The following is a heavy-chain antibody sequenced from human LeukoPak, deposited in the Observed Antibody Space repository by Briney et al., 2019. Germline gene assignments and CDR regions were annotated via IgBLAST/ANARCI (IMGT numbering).Heavy chain of an antibody. CDR3: ARGGSGWT. CDR2: ISSSSSYI. V-gene: IGHV3-21*01. Sequence: GESLRLSCAASGFTFSDYSMNWVRHAPGKGLEWVSSISSSSSYIFYADSVRGRFSISRDNAKNSLYLQMNSLRAEDTAVYYCARGGSGWTWGQGTLVTVSS. CDR1: GFTFSDYS. J-gene: IGHJ5*02. D-gene: IGHD6-19*01.